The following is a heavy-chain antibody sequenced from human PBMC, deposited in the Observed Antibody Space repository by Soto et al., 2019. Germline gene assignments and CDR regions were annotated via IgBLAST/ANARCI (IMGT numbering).Heavy chain of an antibody. V-gene: IGHV4-34*01. J-gene: IGHJ4*02. D-gene: IGHD2-21*01. CDR2: INHSGST. CDR3: ARRCGGDCYDY. CDR1: GGSFSGYY. Sequence: SETLSLTCAVYGGSFSGYYWSWIRQPPGKGLEWIGEINHSGSTNYNPSLKSRVTISVDTSKNQFSLKLSSVTAADTAVYYCARRCGGDCYDYWGQGTLVTVSS.